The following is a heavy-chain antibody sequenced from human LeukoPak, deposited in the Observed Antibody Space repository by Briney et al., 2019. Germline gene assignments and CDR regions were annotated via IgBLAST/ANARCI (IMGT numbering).Heavy chain of an antibody. D-gene: IGHD3-9*01. Sequence: ASVKVSCKASGYTFTSYGISWVRQAPGQGLEWMGWISAYNGNTNYAQKLQGRVTMTTDTSTSTAYMELRSLRSDDTAVYYCARAILTSYYYYYMDVWGKGTTVTVSS. J-gene: IGHJ6*03. CDR2: ISAYNGNT. V-gene: IGHV1-18*01. CDR1: GYTFTSYG. CDR3: ARAILTSYYYYYMDV.